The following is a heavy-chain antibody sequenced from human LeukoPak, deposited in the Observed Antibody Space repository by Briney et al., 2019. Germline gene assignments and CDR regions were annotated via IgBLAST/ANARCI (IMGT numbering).Heavy chain of an antibody. CDR3: AKGIAVAGTELAD. V-gene: IGHV3-30*02. Sequence: GGSLRLSCAASGLTFSSYAMHWVRQAPGKGLEWVSFIRYDGSIKYYADSVEGRFTITRDNSKNTLYLQMNSLRADDTAVYYCAKGIAVAGTELADWGQGTLVTVSA. D-gene: IGHD6-19*01. CDR2: IRYDGSIK. J-gene: IGHJ4*02. CDR1: GLTFSSYA.